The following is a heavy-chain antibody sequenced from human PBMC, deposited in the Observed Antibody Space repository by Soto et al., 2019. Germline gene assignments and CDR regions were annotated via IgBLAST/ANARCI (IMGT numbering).Heavy chain of an antibody. V-gene: IGHV1-69*12. CDR1: GGTFSSYA. CDR2: IIPIFGTA. CDR3: ARGVLVPAAILYYYYYGMDV. D-gene: IGHD2-2*01. J-gene: IGHJ6*02. Sequence: QVQLVQSGAEVKKPGSSVKVSCKASGGTFSSYAISWVRQAPRHGLEWMGGIIPIFGTANYAQKFQGRVTITADESTSTAYMELSSLRSEDTAVYYCARGVLVPAAILYYYYYGMDVWGQGTTVTVSS.